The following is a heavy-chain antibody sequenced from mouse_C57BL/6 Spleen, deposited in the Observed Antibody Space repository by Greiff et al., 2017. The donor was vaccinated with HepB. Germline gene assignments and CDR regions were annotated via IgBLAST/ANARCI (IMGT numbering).Heavy chain of an antibody. CDR2: INPGSGGT. J-gene: IGHJ2*01. Sequence: QVQLQQSGAELVRPGTSVKVSCKASGYAFTNYLIEWVKQRPGQGLEWIGVINPGSGGTNYNEKFKGKATLTADKSSSTAYMQLRSLTSEDSAVYFWAREADYDYADYWGQGTTLTVSS. CDR3: AREADYDYADY. CDR1: GYAFTNYL. D-gene: IGHD2-4*01. V-gene: IGHV1-54*01.